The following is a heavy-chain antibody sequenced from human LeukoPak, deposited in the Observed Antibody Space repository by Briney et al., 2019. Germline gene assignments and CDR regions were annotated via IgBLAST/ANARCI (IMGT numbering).Heavy chain of an antibody. V-gene: IGHV4-34*01. CDR3: ARGVLEANPGEVVPAARKTFDY. CDR1: GGSFSGYY. J-gene: IGHJ4*02. D-gene: IGHD2-2*01. Sequence: SETLSLTCAVYGGSFSGYYWSWIRQPPGKGLEWIGEINHSVSTNYNPSLKSRVTISVDTSKNQFSLKLSSVTAADTAVYYCARGVLEANPGEVVPAARKTFDYWGQGTLVTVSS. CDR2: INHSVST.